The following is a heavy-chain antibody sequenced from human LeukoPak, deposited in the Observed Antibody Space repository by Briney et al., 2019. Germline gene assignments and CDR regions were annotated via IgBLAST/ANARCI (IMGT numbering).Heavy chain of an antibody. CDR2: INWNSGNI. J-gene: IGHJ3*02. V-gene: IGHV3-9*01. Sequence: GGSLRLSCAASGFTFDDYAMHWVRQAPGKGLEWVSGINWNSGNIGYADSVKGRFTISRDNAKNSLYLQMNSLRAEDTVLYYCAKDMVRGVIYAFDIWGQGTMVTVSS. D-gene: IGHD3-10*01. CDR3: AKDMVRGVIYAFDI. CDR1: GFTFDDYA.